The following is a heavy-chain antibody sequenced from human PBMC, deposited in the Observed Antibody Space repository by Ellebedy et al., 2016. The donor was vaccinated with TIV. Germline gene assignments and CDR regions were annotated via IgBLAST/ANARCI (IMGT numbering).Heavy chain of an antibody. D-gene: IGHD1-14*01. J-gene: IGHJ5*02. CDR3: VRDRPHSCFDP. CDR2: LDNDGSRT. Sequence: GESLKISCAASGFVFSHYWMHWVRQAPGKGLVWVSRLDNDGSRTTYAESVKGRFTITRDNAKNTLYLQMNSLRDENSAVYYCVRDRPHSCFDPWGQGTLVIVSS. CDR1: GFVFSHYW. V-gene: IGHV3-74*03.